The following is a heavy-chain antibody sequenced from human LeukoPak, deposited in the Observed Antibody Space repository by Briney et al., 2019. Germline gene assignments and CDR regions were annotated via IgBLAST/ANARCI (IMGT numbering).Heavy chain of an antibody. Sequence: GESLKISCKGSGYSFTIYWIGWVRQMPGKGLEWMGLIYPGDSDTRYSPSFQGQVTISADKSISTAYLQWSSLKASDTAMYYCARLDGYYDSSGYYPRGAFDIWGQGTMVTVSS. CDR1: GYSFTIYW. CDR3: ARLDGYYDSSGYYPRGAFDI. D-gene: IGHD3-22*01. V-gene: IGHV5-51*01. CDR2: IYPGDSDT. J-gene: IGHJ3*02.